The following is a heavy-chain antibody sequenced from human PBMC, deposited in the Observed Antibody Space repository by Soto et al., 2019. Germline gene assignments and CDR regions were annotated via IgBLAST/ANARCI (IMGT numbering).Heavy chain of an antibody. Sequence: QVQLVESGGGVVQPGRSLRLSCAASGLTFSNYAMHLVRQAPGKGLEWVAFISYDGTNSCYPDSVKGRFTISRDNSKKTVYLQKNSLKTEDTAVYYCARESSSTVTTGGGGSAKDYWGQGTLVTVSS. J-gene: IGHJ4*02. CDR2: ISYDGTNS. CDR3: ARESSSTVTTGGGGSAKDY. CDR1: GLTFSNYA. D-gene: IGHD4-17*01. V-gene: IGHV3-30-3*01.